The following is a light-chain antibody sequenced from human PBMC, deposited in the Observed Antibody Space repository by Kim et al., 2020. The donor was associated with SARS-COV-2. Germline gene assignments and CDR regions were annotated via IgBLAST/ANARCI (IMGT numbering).Light chain of an antibody. J-gene: IGKJ1*01. CDR2: GAS. CDR1: QSVTNNY. V-gene: IGKV3-20*01. CDR3: HQYGTSLRT. Sequence: SPGERAPLSGRASQSVTNNYVAWYQQKPGQAPRLVIYGASTRATDMPDRFSASGSGTDFTLTISRLEPEDFAVYYCHQYGTSLRTFGQGTKVDIK.